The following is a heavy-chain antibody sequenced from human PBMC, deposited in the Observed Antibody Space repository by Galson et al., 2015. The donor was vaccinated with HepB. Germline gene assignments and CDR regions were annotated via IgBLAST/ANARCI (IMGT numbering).Heavy chain of an antibody. D-gene: IGHD1-26*01. J-gene: IGHJ4*02. CDR3: ARGTWGVGGY. CDR2: IIPILGVT. CDR1: GVTFSSFS. V-gene: IGHV1-69*02. Sequence: SVKVSCKASGVTFSSFSFSWVCQAPGQGLEWMGRIIPILGVTNYAQKFQGRVTISADRSTSTAFMELNSLRSEDTAVYYCARGTWGVGGYWGQGTLVTVSS.